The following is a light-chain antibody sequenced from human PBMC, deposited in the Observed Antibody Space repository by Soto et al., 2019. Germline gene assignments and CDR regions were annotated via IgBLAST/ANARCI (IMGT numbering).Light chain of an antibody. CDR1: QGISSRY. V-gene: IGKV3-20*01. Sequence: EIVLTQSPGTLSLSPGERATLSCRASQGISSRYLAWYQQKPGQAPRLLIYDASNRATGIPDKFSGSGSGTDFTLTISRLESEDCAVYYCQQYGSSPLTFGQGTKVEIK. CDR3: QQYGSSPLT. J-gene: IGKJ1*01. CDR2: DAS.